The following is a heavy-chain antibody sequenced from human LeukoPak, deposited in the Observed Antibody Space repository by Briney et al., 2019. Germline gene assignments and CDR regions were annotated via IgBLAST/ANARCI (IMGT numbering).Heavy chain of an antibody. CDR1: GGSLSGSY. Sequence: SETLSLTCAVLGGSLSGSYCNWIRQTPGKGLEWIGEINHSGRTNYNSSLKSRVTISVDTSKNQFSLKLISVTAADTAVYYCARDPCGSINCPLRYWGQGTQVTVSS. CDR2: INHSGRT. CDR3: ARDPCGSINCPLRY. V-gene: IGHV4-34*01. D-gene: IGHD1-26*01. J-gene: IGHJ4*02.